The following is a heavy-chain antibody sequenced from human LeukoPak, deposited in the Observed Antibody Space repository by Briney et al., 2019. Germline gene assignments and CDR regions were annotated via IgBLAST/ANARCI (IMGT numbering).Heavy chain of an antibody. CDR2: IYYSGST. CDR3: ARDGPSGIAVARGAFDI. CDR1: GGSISSYY. J-gene: IGHJ3*02. Sequence: SETLSLTCTVSGGSISSYYWSWIRQPPGKGLEWIGYIYYSGSTNYNPSPKSRVTISVDTSKNQFSLKLSSVTAADTAVYYCARDGPSGIAVARGAFDIWGQGTMVTVSS. D-gene: IGHD6-19*01. V-gene: IGHV4-59*01.